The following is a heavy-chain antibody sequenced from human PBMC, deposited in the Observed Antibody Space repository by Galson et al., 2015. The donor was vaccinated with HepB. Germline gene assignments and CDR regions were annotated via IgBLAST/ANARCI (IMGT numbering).Heavy chain of an antibody. J-gene: IGHJ4*02. V-gene: IGHV3-74*01. CDR1: GFTFGSYW. CDR3: ARRGAVSSSGSDY. Sequence: SLRLSCAASGFTFGSYWMHWVRRAPGKGLVWVSRINSDGSSTSYADSVKGRFTISRDNAKNTLYLQMNSLRAEDTAVYYCARRGAVSSSGSDYWGQGTLVTVSS. CDR2: INSDGSST. D-gene: IGHD6-13*01.